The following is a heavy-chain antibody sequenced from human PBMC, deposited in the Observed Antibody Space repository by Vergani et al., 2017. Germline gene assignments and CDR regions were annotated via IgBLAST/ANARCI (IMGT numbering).Heavy chain of an antibody. V-gene: IGHV4-59*01. CDR3: AREAWISGSCYSLDP. D-gene: IGHD2-15*01. J-gene: IGHJ5*02. Sequence: QVQLQESGPGLVKPSQILSLTCTVSGGPISNYYWSWIRQPPGKGLEWIGYIYYTGSTNYNPSLKSRVTISVDTSKNQFSLNLNSVTSADTAVYYCAREAWISGSCYSLDPWGEGTLVTVSS. CDR1: GGPISNYY. CDR2: IYYTGST.